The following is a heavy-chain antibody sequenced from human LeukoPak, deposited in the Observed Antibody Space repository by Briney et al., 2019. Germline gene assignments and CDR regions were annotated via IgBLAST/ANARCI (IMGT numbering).Heavy chain of an antibody. D-gene: IGHD5-24*01. J-gene: IGHJ4*02. CDR3: ARDGGGGYIQIDY. Sequence: GGSLRLSCAASGFIFSSYAIHWVRQTPGKGLESVAVISYDGNEKYYAGSVKGRFAISRDNSENTLYLQMNSLRPEDSALYYCARDGGGGYIQIDYWGQGTLVAVSS. V-gene: IGHV3-30*09. CDR2: ISYDGNEK. CDR1: GFIFSSYA.